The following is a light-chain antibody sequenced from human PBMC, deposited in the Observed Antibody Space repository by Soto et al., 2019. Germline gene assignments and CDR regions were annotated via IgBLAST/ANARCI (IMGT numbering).Light chain of an antibody. Sequence: EIVLTQSPATLSLSPGERATLSCRASQSVATYLAWYQQKPGQAPRLLIYDASYRAVGVPARFSGRGSGTGFTLTIRSLEPEDCSVYYCQQRANLVTFGGGTTVEIK. CDR3: QQRANLVT. V-gene: IGKV3-11*01. CDR1: QSVATY. J-gene: IGKJ4*01. CDR2: DAS.